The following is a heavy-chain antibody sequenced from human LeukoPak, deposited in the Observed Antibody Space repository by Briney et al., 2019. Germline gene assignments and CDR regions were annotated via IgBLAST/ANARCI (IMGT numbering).Heavy chain of an antibody. D-gene: IGHD3-3*01. CDR3: ARSQENYDLVDY. CDR2: ISSSSSYI. J-gene: IGHJ4*02. V-gene: IGHV3-21*01. CDR1: GFTFSSYS. Sequence: GGSLRLSCAASGFTFSSYSMNWVRQAPGKGLEWVSSISSSSSYIYYADSVKGRFTISRDNAKNSLYLQMNSLRAEDTAVYYCARSQENYDLVDYWGQGTLVTVSS.